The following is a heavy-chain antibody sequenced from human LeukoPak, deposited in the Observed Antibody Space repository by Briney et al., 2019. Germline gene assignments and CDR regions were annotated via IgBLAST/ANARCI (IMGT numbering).Heavy chain of an antibody. Sequence: GGSLRLSCAASGFTFSSYAMSWVRQAPGKGLEWVSAISGSGGSTYYADSVKGRFTISRDNSENTLYLQMNSLRAEDTAVYYCAKEGDEGELLRLIDYWGQGTLVTVSS. CDR3: AKEGDEGELLRLIDY. CDR1: GFTFSSYA. CDR2: ISGSGGST. D-gene: IGHD1-26*01. J-gene: IGHJ4*02. V-gene: IGHV3-23*01.